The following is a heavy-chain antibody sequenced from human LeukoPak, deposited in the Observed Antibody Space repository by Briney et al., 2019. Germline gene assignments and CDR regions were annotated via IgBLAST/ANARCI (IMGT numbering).Heavy chain of an antibody. CDR1: GGSFSSYY. V-gene: IGHV4-34*01. CDR3: ARVPSAFSAATTHPGHYFDY. CDR2: INHSGST. Sequence: PSETLSLTCAVYGGSFSSYYWSWIRQPPGKGLEWIGEINHSGSTNYNPSLKSRVSIPVVTSKNHISLKLSSVTAADTAVYYCARVPSAFSAATTHPGHYFDYWGQGTLVTVSS. D-gene: IGHD1-1*01. J-gene: IGHJ4*02.